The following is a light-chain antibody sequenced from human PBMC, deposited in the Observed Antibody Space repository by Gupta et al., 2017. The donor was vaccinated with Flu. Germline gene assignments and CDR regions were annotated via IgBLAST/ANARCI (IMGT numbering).Light chain of an antibody. CDR2: EAS. J-gene: IGKJ1*01. CDR1: ESVSIW. CDR3: QQYNEYPSA. V-gene: IGKV1-5*01. Sequence: QLTQPHPPLSASVGDRVTITCRASESVSIWLAWYQQKPGKAPKLLINEASELRNGVPSRFRGSGSGTQFTLTISSLQPDDFGTYYCQQYNEYPSAFGQGTKVEI.